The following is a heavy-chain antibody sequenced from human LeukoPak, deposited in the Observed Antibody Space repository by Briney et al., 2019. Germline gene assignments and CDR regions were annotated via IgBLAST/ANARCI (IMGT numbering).Heavy chain of an antibody. Sequence: SETLSLTCAVYGGSFSGYYWSWIRQPPGKGLEWIGEINHSGSTNYNPSLESRVTISVDTSKNQFSLKLSSVTAADTAVYYCARVCPPYYYYYMDVWGKGTTVTVSS. D-gene: IGHD5/OR15-5a*01. CDR1: GGSFSGYY. CDR3: ARVCPPYYYYYMDV. V-gene: IGHV4-34*01. CDR2: INHSGST. J-gene: IGHJ6*03.